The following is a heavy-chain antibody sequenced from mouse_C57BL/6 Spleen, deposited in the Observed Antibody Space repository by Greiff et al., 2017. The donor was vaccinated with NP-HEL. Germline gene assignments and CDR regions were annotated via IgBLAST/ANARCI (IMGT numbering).Heavy chain of an antibody. V-gene: IGHV1-74*01. D-gene: IGHD2-4*01. CDR2: IHPSDSDP. CDR3: AIVIYDDYDGFAY. J-gene: IGHJ3*01. CDR1: GYTFTSYW. Sequence: VQLQQPGADLVKPGPSVTVSFKASGYTFTSYWMHWVKQRPGQGLEWIGRIHPSDSDPTSNQKFTGKATLTVDKSSSTAYMQLSSLTSEDSAVYYCAIVIYDDYDGFAYWGQGTLVTVSS.